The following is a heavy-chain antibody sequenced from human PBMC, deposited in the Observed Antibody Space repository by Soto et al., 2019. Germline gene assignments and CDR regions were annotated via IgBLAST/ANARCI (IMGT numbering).Heavy chain of an antibody. CDR3: ARDLSYYDILTGYYTFDY. V-gene: IGHV1-46*01. CDR1: GYTFTSYY. D-gene: IGHD3-9*01. J-gene: IGHJ4*02. CDR2: INPSGGST. Sequence: QVQLVQSGAEVKKPGASVKVSCKASGYTFTSYYMHWVRQPPGQGLEWMGIINPSGGSTSYAQKFQGRVTMTRDTSTSTVYMELSSVRAEDTAVYYCARDLSYYDILTGYYTFDYWGQGTLVTVSS.